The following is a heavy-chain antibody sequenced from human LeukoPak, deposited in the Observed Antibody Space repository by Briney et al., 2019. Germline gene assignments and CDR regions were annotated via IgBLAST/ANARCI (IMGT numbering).Heavy chain of an antibody. V-gene: IGHV4-59*01. D-gene: IGHD6-19*01. CDR1: GGSISSYY. J-gene: IGHJ4*02. CDR2: IYYSGST. CDR3: ASAKSSGWYAPFDY. Sequence: PSETLSLTCTVSGGSISSYYWNWIRQPPGKGLEWIGYIYYSGSTNYNPSLKSRVTISVDTSKNQFSLKLSSVTAADTAVYYCASAKSSGWYAPFDYWGQGTLVTVSS.